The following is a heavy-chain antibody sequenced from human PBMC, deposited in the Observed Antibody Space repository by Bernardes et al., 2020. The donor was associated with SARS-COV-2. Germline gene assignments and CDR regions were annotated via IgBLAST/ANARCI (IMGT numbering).Heavy chain of an antibody. J-gene: IGHJ4*01. Sequence: ASVKVSCKVSGYTLIEVAMHWVRHAPGKGLEWMGSFDPQDGETIYAQKFQGRVTMTEDTSTDTAYMELSSLRSEDTAVYYCAASPWNNYFDYWGHGTLVTVSS. D-gene: IGHD1-1*01. CDR3: AASPWNNYFDY. CDR1: GYTLIEVA. V-gene: IGHV1-24*01. CDR2: FDPQDGET.